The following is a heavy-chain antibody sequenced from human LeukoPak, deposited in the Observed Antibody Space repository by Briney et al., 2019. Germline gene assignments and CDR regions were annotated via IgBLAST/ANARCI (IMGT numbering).Heavy chain of an antibody. D-gene: IGHD6-19*01. J-gene: IGHJ4*02. CDR3: ARGYYSSGWSNFDY. CDR1: GYTFTGYY. CDR2: INPNSGGT. V-gene: IGHV1-2*06. Sequence: ASVKVSCKASGYTFTGYYMHWVRQAPGQGLEWMGRINPNSGGTNYAQKFQGRVTMTRDTSISTAYMELNRLRSDDTAVYYCARGYYSSGWSNFDYWGQGTLVTVSS.